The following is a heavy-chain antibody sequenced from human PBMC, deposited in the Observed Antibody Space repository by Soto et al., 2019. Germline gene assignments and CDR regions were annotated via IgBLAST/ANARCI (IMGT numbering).Heavy chain of an antibody. D-gene: IGHD3-16*01. CDR1: GFKFSNYA. Sequence: SLRLSCAPSGFKFSNYAMSWVRQAPGKGLEWVSLISATGGGTYYADSVKGRFTISRDNSHNTLYLQVHSLTAEDTAVYYCAKDRRAGGNSAFYFDFWGQGARVTVYS. CDR2: ISATGGGT. J-gene: IGHJ4*02. CDR3: AKDRRAGGNSAFYFDF. V-gene: IGHV3-23*01.